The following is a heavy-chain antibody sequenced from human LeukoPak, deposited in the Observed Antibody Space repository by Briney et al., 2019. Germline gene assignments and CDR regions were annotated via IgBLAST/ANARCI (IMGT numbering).Heavy chain of an antibody. CDR2: ISSSSSYI. CDR1: GSTVGSNH. J-gene: IGHJ4*02. D-gene: IGHD2-8*02. V-gene: IGHV3-21*01. Sequence: RAGGSLRLSCAASGSTVGSNHLTWVRQAPGKGLEWVSSISSSSSYIYYADSVKGRFTISRDNAKNSLYLQMNSLRAEDTAVYYCAREDPLVLNPPDYWGQGTLVTVSS. CDR3: AREDPLVLNPPDY.